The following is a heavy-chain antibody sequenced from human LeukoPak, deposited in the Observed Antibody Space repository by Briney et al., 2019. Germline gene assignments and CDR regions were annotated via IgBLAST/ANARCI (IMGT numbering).Heavy chain of an antibody. CDR1: GGSISSYY. J-gene: IGHJ4*02. Sequence: SETLSLTCTVSGGSISSYYWSWIRQPPGRGLEWIGYIYYSGSTNYNPSLKSQVTISVDTSKNQFSLKLSSVTAADTAVYYCARSGSGSYLSLDYWGQGTLVTVSS. CDR2: IYYSGST. D-gene: IGHD3-10*01. CDR3: ARSGSGSYLSLDY. V-gene: IGHV4-59*01.